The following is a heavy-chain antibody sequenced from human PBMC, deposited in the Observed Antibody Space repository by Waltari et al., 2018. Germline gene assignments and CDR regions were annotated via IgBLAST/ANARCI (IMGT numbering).Heavy chain of an antibody. CDR3: ARPDVWFGELLGAFDI. CDR1: GGTFRSYA. V-gene: IGHV1-69*05. Sequence: QVQLVQSGAEVKKPGSSVKVSCKASGGTFRSYAISWVRQAPGQGLEWMGGIIPIFGTANYAQKFQGRVTITTDESTSTAYMELSSLRSEDTAVYYCARPDVWFGELLGAFDIWGQGTMVTVSS. D-gene: IGHD3-10*01. J-gene: IGHJ3*02. CDR2: IIPIFGTA.